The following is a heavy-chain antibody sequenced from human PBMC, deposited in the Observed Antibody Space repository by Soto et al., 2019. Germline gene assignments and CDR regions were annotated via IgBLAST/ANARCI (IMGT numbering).Heavy chain of an antibody. D-gene: IGHD6-6*01. J-gene: IGHJ3*02. V-gene: IGHV1-46*01. Sequence: ASVKVSCKASGYTFTSYYIHWVRQAPGQGLEWMGMINPSGGGTSYAQMFQGRVTLTRDTSTSTVYMELSSLRSEDTAVYYCARDTELVGAVGGGFDIWRQGTMVTVS. CDR2: INPSGGGT. CDR1: GYTFTSYY. CDR3: ARDTELVGAVGGGFDI.